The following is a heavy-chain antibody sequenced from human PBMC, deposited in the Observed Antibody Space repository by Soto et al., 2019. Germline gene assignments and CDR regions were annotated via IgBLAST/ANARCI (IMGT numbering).Heavy chain of an antibody. CDR2: ISPYIGKA. CDR1: GYSFTSYG. D-gene: IGHD1-26*01. CDR3: ASYSGSYFSDAFDI. J-gene: IGHJ3*02. Sequence: ASVKVSCKASGYSFTSYGISWVRQAPGQGLEWMGGISPYIGKANYAQRLQGRVTITTDKSTSTAYMELSSLRSEDTAVYYCASYSGSYFSDAFDIWGQGTMVTVSS. V-gene: IGHV1-18*01.